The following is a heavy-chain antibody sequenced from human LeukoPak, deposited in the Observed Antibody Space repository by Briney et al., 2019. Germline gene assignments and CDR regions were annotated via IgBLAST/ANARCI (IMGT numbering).Heavy chain of an antibody. V-gene: IGHV3-21*06. J-gene: IGHJ4*02. CDR3: ATETNGRHYDY. CDR2: IGPTGFDR. CDR1: GLTFSTSG. D-gene: IGHD1-14*01. Sequence: GGSLRLSCTTSGLTFSTSGFNWVRQAPGKGLEWVASIGPTGFDRYHADSIKGRFTISRDNANSFLYLQMDSLRAEDTAVYYCATETNGRHYDYWGQGTLLTVSS.